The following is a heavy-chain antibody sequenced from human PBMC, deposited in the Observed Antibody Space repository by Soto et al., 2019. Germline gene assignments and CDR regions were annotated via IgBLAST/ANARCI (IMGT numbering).Heavy chain of an antibody. Sequence: QVQLQESGPGLVKPSQTLSLTCTVSGGSISSGGYYWSWIRQHPGKGLEWIGYIYYSGSTYYNPSLKSRVTISVDTSKNQFSLKLSSVTAADTAVYYCASHPYYDTLPGEKTQGYPAFDIWGQGTMVTVSS. CDR1: GGSISSGGYY. CDR3: ASHPYYDTLPGEKTQGYPAFDI. V-gene: IGHV4-31*03. D-gene: IGHD3-22*01. J-gene: IGHJ3*02. CDR2: IYYSGST.